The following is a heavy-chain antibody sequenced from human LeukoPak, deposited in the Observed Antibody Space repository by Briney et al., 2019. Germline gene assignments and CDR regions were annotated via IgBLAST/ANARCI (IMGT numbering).Heavy chain of an antibody. CDR3: ARGHDAFDI. Sequence: PGGSLRLSCAASGFTFSSYATHWVRQAPGKGLEWVAVISYDGSNKYYADSVKGRLTISRDNSKNTLYLQMNSLRAEDTAVYYCARGHDAFDIWGQGTMVTASS. V-gene: IGHV3-30-3*01. CDR1: GFTFSSYA. CDR2: ISYDGSNK. J-gene: IGHJ3*02.